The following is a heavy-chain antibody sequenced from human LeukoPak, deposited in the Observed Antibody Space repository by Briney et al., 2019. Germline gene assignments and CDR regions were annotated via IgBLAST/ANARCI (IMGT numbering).Heavy chain of an antibody. Sequence: SGGSLRLSCAASGFTFSRYALTWVRLAPGKGLEGVSTISASGGTTYYAGSVKGRFTISRDNSENTVDLQMNSLRAEDTAVYYCARAKTYYDGSGANYYYGMDVWGQGTSVTVSS. J-gene: IGHJ6*02. D-gene: IGHD3-10*01. V-gene: IGHV3-23*01. CDR1: GFTFSRYA. CDR3: ARAKTYYDGSGANYYYGMDV. CDR2: ISASGGTT.